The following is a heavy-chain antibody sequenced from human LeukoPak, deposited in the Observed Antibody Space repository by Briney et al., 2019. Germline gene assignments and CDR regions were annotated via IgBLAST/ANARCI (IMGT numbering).Heavy chain of an antibody. CDR1: GGSISSYY. CDR2: IYTSGST. Sequence: PSETLSLTCTVSGGSISSYYWSWIRQPAGKGLEWIGRIYTSGSTNYNASLKSRVSMSVDTSKNQFTLKLSSVTAADTAVFYWARENSGSYRVFDYWGQGTLVTVSS. CDR3: ARENSGSYRVFDY. D-gene: IGHD1-26*01. J-gene: IGHJ4*02. V-gene: IGHV4-4*07.